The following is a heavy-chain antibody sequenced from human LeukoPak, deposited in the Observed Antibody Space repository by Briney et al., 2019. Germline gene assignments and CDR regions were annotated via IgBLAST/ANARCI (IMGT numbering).Heavy chain of an antibody. Sequence: SGGSLRLSCAASGFTVSSNYMNWVRQAPGKGLEWVSVIYSGGSTYYADSLKGRFTISRDSSKNTLYLQMNSLRAEDTAVYYCASSSSIAALGIDYWGQGTLVTVSS. J-gene: IGHJ4*02. CDR1: GFTVSSNY. CDR2: IYSGGST. CDR3: ASSSSIAALGIDY. D-gene: IGHD6-6*01. V-gene: IGHV3-53*01.